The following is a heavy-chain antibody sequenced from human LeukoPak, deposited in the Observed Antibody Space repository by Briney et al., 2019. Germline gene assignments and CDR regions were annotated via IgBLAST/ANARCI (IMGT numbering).Heavy chain of an antibody. Sequence: GGSLRLSCAASGCTVSSNYMSWVRQAPGKGLKWVSITYSGDSTYYADSVRGRFTISRDNSKNTLYLQMNSLRAEDTAVYYCARGGEGRFGFDYWGQGTLVTVSS. V-gene: IGHV3-53*01. D-gene: IGHD3-16*01. J-gene: IGHJ4*02. CDR3: ARGGEGRFGFDY. CDR1: GCTVSSNY. CDR2: TYSGDST.